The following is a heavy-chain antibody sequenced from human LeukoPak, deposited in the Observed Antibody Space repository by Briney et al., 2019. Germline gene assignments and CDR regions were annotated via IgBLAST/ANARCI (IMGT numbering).Heavy chain of an antibody. CDR1: GSTFSDYA. Sequence: GGSLRLSCSASGSTFSDYAMHWVRQAPGKGLEWVSIISSSSSYIYYADSVKGRFTISRDNAKNALYLQMNSLRVEDTAVYYCARDGRCGGDCYASWGQGTLVTVSS. D-gene: IGHD2-21*02. J-gene: IGHJ4*02. CDR2: ISSSSSYI. V-gene: IGHV3-21*01. CDR3: ARDGRCGGDCYAS.